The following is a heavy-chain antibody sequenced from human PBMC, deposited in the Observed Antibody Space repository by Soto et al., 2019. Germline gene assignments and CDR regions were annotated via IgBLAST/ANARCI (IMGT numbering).Heavy chain of an antibody. CDR1: GFTFSSYA. Sequence: EVQLLESGGGLVQPGGSLRLSCAASGFTFSSYAMSWVRQAPGKGLEWVSGIGGRGAGTNYADSVKGRFTISRDNSKNTLYLQMSSLRAEDTAVYYCARGGGIAVAGTHLDYWGQGTLVTVSS. V-gene: IGHV3-23*01. CDR2: IGGRGAGT. D-gene: IGHD6-19*01. CDR3: ARGGGIAVAGTHLDY. J-gene: IGHJ4*02.